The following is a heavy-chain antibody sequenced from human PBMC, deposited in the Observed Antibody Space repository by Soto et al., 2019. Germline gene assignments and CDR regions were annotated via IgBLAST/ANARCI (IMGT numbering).Heavy chain of an antibody. Sequence: AASVKVSCKASRYSFTDYHIHWVRQAPGQGLEWLGRINPKSGGTSTAQKFQGWVTMTTDTSISTASMELTRLTSDDTAIYYCARGDSTDCSNGVCSFFYNHDMDVWG. CDR1: RYSFTDYH. J-gene: IGHJ6*02. V-gene: IGHV1-2*04. CDR2: INPKSGGT. CDR3: ARGDSTDCSNGVCSFFYNHDMDV. D-gene: IGHD2-8*01.